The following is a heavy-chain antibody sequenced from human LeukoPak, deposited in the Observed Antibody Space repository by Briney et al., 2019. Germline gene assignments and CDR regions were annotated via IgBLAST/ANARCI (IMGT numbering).Heavy chain of an antibody. D-gene: IGHD4-17*01. CDR1: GFTFSSYA. Sequence: GGSLRLSCAASGFTFSSYAMHWVRQAPGKGLEWVAVISYDGSNKYYADSVKSRFTISRDNSKNTLYLQMNSLRAEDTAVYYCARERTTVLQAYDAFDIWGQGTMVTVSS. V-gene: IGHV3-30-3*01. J-gene: IGHJ3*02. CDR2: ISYDGSNK. CDR3: ARERTTVLQAYDAFDI.